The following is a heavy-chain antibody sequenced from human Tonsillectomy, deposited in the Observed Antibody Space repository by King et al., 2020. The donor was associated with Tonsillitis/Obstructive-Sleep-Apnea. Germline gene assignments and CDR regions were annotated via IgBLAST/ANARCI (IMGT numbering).Heavy chain of an antibody. CDR1: GGSITSSSYY. Sequence: LQLQESGPGLVKPSETLSLTCTVSGGSITSSSYYWGWIRQPPGKGLEWIGSIYYSGSAYYNPSLKTRVTISVDTSKNQFSLKLTSVTAADTAVYYCARQARITMHGVTNWFDPWGQGTLVTVSS. CDR3: ARQARITMHGVTNWFDP. CDR2: IYYSGSA. V-gene: IGHV4-39*01. J-gene: IGHJ5*02. D-gene: IGHD3-10*01.